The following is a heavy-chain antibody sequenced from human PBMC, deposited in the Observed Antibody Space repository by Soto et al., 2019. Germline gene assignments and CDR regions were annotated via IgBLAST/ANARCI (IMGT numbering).Heavy chain of an antibody. CDR3: ARDLGGSHDY. D-gene: IGHD3-16*01. CDR2: IKTDGSVT. J-gene: IGHJ4*02. V-gene: IGHV3-74*01. Sequence: EVQLVESGGGLLQPGGSLRLSCAASGFTFSTYWMHWVRQAPGKGLVWVSCIKTDGSVTTYADSVKGRFTISRDNAKNTLYLQMNTLRAEDTAVYYCARDLGGSHDYWGRGTLVTVSS. CDR1: GFTFSTYW.